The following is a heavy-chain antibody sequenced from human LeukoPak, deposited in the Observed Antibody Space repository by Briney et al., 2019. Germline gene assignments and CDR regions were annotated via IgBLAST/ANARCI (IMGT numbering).Heavy chain of an antibody. D-gene: IGHD3-16*02. CDR3: TRGALYYDYVWGSYRSPYYYYGMDV. CDR2: IRSKAYGGTT. Sequence: PGGSLRLSCTASGFTFGDYAMSWVRQAPGKGLEWVGFIRSKAYGGTTEYAASVKGRFTISRDDSKSIAYLQMNSLKTEDTAVYYCTRGALYYDYVWGSYRSPYYYYGMDVWGQGTTVTVSS. CDR1: GFTFGDYA. J-gene: IGHJ6*02. V-gene: IGHV3-49*04.